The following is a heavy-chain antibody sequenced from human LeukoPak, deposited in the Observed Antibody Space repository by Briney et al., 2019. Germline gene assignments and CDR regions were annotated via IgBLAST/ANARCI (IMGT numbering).Heavy chain of an antibody. V-gene: IGHV4-30-2*01. D-gene: IGHD2-2*01. Sequence: LRLSCAASGFTFDDYAMHWVRRAPGKGLEWIGYIYHSGSTYYNPSLKSRVTISVDRSKNQFSLKLSSVTAADTAVYYCARARAGGYCSSTSCHDPYYCYGMDVWGQGTTVTVSS. CDR1: GFTFDDYA. CDR3: ARARAGGYCSSTSCHDPYYCYGMDV. CDR2: IYHSGST. J-gene: IGHJ6*02.